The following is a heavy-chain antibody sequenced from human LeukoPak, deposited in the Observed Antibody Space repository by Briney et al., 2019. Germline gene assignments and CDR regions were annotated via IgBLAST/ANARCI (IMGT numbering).Heavy chain of an antibody. D-gene: IGHD3-10*01. Sequence: GSLRLPCAASGFTFSSNSMNWARQAPGKGLEWVSYISSTGGTIYYADSMKGRFTISRDNAKNSLYLQMNSLRAEDTALYYCGRHAYGGSPPLSWGQGTLVTVSS. CDR3: GRHAYGGSPPLS. CDR1: GFTFSSNS. J-gene: IGHJ4*02. V-gene: IGHV3-48*04. CDR2: ISSTGGTI.